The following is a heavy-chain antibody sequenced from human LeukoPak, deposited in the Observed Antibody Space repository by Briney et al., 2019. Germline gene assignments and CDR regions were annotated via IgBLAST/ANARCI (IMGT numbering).Heavy chain of an antibody. V-gene: IGHV3-48*03. CDR1: GFTFSNYE. CDR3: ARDRKAAVTYPDY. CDR2: ISSSGRTM. D-gene: IGHD4-17*01. J-gene: IGHJ4*02. Sequence: QAGGSLRLSCGASGFTFSNYEMNWVRQAPGKRLEWLSYISSSGRTMYYADSVKGRFTISRDNAKNSLYLQMNSLRAEDTAVYYCARDRKAAVTYPDYWGQGTLVTVSS.